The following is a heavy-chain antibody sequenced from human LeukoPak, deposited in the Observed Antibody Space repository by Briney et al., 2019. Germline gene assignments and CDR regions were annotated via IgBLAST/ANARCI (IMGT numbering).Heavy chain of an antibody. CDR1: GFTFSSYA. CDR2: ISGSGVTT. V-gene: IGHV3-23*01. J-gene: IGHJ1*01. D-gene: IGHD1-26*01. CDR3: AKKVVVGATSPYSDFQD. Sequence: GGSLRLSCAASGFTFSSYAMSWVRQAPGKGLEWVSAISGSGVTTHHAGSVKGRFSISRDNSKNTLYLQMNSLRAGDTALYYCAKKVVVGATSPYSDFQDWGQGTLVTVSS.